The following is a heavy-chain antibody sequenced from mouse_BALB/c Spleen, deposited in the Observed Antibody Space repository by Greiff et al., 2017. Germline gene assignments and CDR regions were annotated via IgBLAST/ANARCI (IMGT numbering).Heavy chain of an antibody. V-gene: IGHV7-1*02. J-gene: IGHJ2*01. Sequence: EVQGVESGGGLVQPGGSLRLSCATSGFTFSDFYMEWVRQPPGKRLEWIAASRNKANDYTTEYSASVKGRFIVSRDTSQSILYLQMNALRAEDTAIYYCARGNWRGYFDYWGQGTTLTVSS. CDR2: SRNKANDYTT. CDR1: GFTFSDFY. CDR3: ARGNWRGYFDY. D-gene: IGHD4-1*01.